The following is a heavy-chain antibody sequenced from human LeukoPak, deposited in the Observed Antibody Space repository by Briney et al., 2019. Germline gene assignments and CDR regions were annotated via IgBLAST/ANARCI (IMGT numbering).Heavy chain of an antibody. D-gene: IGHD1-26*01. CDR1: GYSFTTYW. J-gene: IGHJ3*02. CDR2: IYPGDSDT. CDR3: ARASGSHSLDAFDI. V-gene: IGHV5-51*01. Sequence: GESLKISCEGSGYSFTTYWIAWVRQMPGKGLEWMGVIYPGDSDTRYSPSFQGQVTISADKSISTAYLQWSSLKSSATAIYYCARASGSHSLDAFDIWGQGTMVTVSS.